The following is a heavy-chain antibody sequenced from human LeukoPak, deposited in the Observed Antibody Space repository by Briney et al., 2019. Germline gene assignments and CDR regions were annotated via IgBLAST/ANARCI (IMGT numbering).Heavy chain of an antibody. V-gene: IGHV1-46*01. Sequence: ASVKVSCKASGHIFISYYIHWVRQAPGQGLEWMGVINPSDGSTNYAQKFQGRVTMTRDTSATTVYLDLSGLTFEDTAVYYYASDVAREFDHWGQGTLVTVSS. CDR2: INPSDGST. CDR3: ASDVAREFDH. D-gene: IGHD5-24*01. CDR1: GHIFISYY. J-gene: IGHJ4*02.